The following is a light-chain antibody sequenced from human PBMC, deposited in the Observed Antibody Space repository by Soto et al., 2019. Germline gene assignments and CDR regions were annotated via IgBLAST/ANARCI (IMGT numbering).Light chain of an antibody. J-gene: IGKJ1*01. CDR2: DES. Sequence: EIVLTQSPGTLSLSPGERATLSCRASQSVRNNYLAWYQQKPGQAPRLLIYDESSRPTDIPDRFGGSGSGTDFTLPLSRLEPEEFQPYVCQQHGSSLPRTSGQATKVESK. V-gene: IGKV3-20*01. CDR1: QSVRNNY. CDR3: QQHGSSLPRT.